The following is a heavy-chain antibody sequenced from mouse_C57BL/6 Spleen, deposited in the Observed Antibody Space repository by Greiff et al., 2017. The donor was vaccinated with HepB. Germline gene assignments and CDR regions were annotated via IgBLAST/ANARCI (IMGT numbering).Heavy chain of an antibody. CDR1: GYTFTSYW. Sequence: QVHVKQPGAELVRPGTSVKLSCKASGYTFTSYWMHWVKQRPGQGLEWIGVIDPSDSYTNYNQKFKGKATLTVDTSSSTAYMQLSSLTSEDSAVYYCARGERGFAYWGQGTLVTVSA. J-gene: IGHJ3*01. CDR3: ARGERGFAY. V-gene: IGHV1-59*01. CDR2: IDPSDSYT.